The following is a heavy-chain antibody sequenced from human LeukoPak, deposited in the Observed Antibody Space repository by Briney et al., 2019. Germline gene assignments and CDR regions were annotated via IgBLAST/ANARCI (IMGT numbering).Heavy chain of an antibody. CDR1: GYTFTSYG. D-gene: IGHD4-23*01. CDR3: ARDRGGDDYGGNGGAFDI. CDR2: ISAYNGNT. V-gene: IGHV1-18*01. J-gene: IGHJ3*02. Sequence: ASVKVSCKASGYTFTSYGISWVRQAPGQGLEWMGWISAYNGNTNYAQKLQGRVTMTTDTSTSTAYMELRSLRSDDTAVYYCARDRGGDDYGGNGGAFDIWGQGTMVTVAS.